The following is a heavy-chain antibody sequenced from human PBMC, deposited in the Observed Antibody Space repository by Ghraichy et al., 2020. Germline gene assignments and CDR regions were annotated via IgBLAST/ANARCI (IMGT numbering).Heavy chain of an antibody. J-gene: IGHJ4*02. CDR1: GFTFSSHW. CDR2: INCDDTIT. V-gene: IGHV3-74*01. Sequence: GGSLRLSCAASGFTFSSHWMHWVRQAPGKGLVWVSGINCDDTITTSADSVKGRFTISRDNAKNTLYLQMNSLRVEDTAVYYCTREDGDYGDYFDFWGQGTLVTVSA. D-gene: IGHD4-17*01. CDR3: TREDGDYGDYFDF.